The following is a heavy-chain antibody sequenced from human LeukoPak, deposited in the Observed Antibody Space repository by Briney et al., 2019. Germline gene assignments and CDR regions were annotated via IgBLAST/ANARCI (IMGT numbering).Heavy chain of an antibody. CDR3: AKEDSNGWYFFDY. CDR2: ISSSSSYI. V-gene: IGHV3-21*01. J-gene: IGHJ4*02. D-gene: IGHD6-19*01. CDR1: GFTFSSYN. Sequence: PGGSLRLSCVASGFTFSSYNINWVRQAPGKGLEWVSSISSSSSYIYYADSVKGRFTISRDNAKNSLYLQMNSLRAEDTAVYYCAKEDSNGWYFFDYWGQGTLVTVSS.